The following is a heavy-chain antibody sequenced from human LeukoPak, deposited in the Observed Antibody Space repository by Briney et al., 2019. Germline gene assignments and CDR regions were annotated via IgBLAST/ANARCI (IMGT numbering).Heavy chain of an antibody. CDR2: IKEDGSEM. CDR3: ARQRYSDY. J-gene: IGHJ4*02. CDR1: GFTFSTYW. Sequence: GGSLRLSCAASGFTFSTYWMTWVRQAPGKGLEWVANIKEDGSEMSYVDSVKGRFTISRDNAKNTLSLEMSSLRAEDTAVYYCARQRYSDYWGQGTLVTVSS. D-gene: IGHD2-15*01. V-gene: IGHV3-7*01.